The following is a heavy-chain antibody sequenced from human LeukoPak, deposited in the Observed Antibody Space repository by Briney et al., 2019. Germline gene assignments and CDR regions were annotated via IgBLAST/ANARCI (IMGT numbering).Heavy chain of an antibody. CDR1: GGSFSGYY. J-gene: IGHJ5*02. V-gene: IGHV4-34*01. Sequence: SETLSLTCAVYGGSFSGYYWSWIRQPPGKGLEGIGEINHSGSTNYNPSLKSRVTISVDTSKNQFSLKLSSVTAADTAVYYCARASMITFGGVIVPFDPWGQGTLVTVSS. CDR3: ARASMITFGGVIVPFDP. CDR2: INHSGST. D-gene: IGHD3-16*02.